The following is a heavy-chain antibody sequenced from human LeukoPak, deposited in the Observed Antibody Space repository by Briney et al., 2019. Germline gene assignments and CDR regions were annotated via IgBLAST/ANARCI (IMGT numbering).Heavy chain of an antibody. V-gene: IGHV1-69*04. CDR3: ARDQIPDYDSSGAGQYYFDY. D-gene: IGHD3-22*01. Sequence: SVKVSCKASGYTFTSYGISWVRQAPGQGLEWMGRIIPILGIANYAQKFQGRVTITADKSTSTAYMELSSLRSEDTAVYYCARDQIPDYDSSGAGQYYFDYWGQGTLVTVSS. CDR1: GYTFTSYG. J-gene: IGHJ4*02. CDR2: IIPILGIA.